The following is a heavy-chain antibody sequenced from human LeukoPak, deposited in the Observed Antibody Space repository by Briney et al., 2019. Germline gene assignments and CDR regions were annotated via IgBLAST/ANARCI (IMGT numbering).Heavy chain of an antibody. CDR2: ISYDGSNK. Sequence: GGSLRLSCAASGFTFSSYAMHWVRQAPGKGLEWVAVISYDGSNKYYADSVKGRFTISRDNSKNTLYLQMNSLRAEDTAVYYCAREGMLWGQGTLVTVSS. V-gene: IGHV3-30*04. D-gene: IGHD2-8*01. CDR1: GFTFSSYA. CDR3: AREGML. J-gene: IGHJ4*02.